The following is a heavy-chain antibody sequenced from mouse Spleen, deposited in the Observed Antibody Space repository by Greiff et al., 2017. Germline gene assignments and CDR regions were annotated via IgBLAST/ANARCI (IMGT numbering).Heavy chain of an antibody. Sequence: EVKLMESGAELVRPGASVKLSCTASGFNIKDDYMHWVKQRPEQGLEWIGWIDPENGDTEYASKFQGKATITADTSSNTAYLQLSSLTSEDTAVYYCTTSITTVVAFDYWGQGTTLTVSS. CDR3: TTSITTVVAFDY. J-gene: IGHJ2*01. V-gene: IGHV14-4*01. D-gene: IGHD1-1*01. CDR2: IDPENGDT. CDR1: GFNIKDDY.